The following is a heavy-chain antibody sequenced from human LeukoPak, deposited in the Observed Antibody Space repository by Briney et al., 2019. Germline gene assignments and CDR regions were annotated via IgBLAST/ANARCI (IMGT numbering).Heavy chain of an antibody. CDR2: IYYSGST. CDR1: GCSISSSSYY. D-gene: IGHD3-10*01. CDR3: ARRGYYGSGSYYKVYYYYMDV. J-gene: IGHJ6*03. V-gene: IGHV4-39*01. Sequence: SETLSFTCAVSGCSISSSSYYWDWIGQPTGKGREWIASIYYSGSTYYNPSLNSRVTISVDTSKDQFCLNLSYVTAADTAVYYCARRGYYGSGSYYKVYYYYMDVWGKGTTVTISS.